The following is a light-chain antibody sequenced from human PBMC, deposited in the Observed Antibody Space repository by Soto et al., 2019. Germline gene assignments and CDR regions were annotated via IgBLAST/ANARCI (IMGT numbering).Light chain of an antibody. Sequence: EGVMTQSPASLSVSPGERVTLSCSASQTVSPNLAWYQQKPGQAPRLLIYNAFTRATGVPVRFSGSESGTGFTLTISSLQSEDFAVYVCPQYNSWQCTFGPGSKVEIX. CDR2: NAF. J-gene: IGKJ1*01. CDR3: PQYNSWQCT. CDR1: QTVSPN. V-gene: IGKV3-15*01.